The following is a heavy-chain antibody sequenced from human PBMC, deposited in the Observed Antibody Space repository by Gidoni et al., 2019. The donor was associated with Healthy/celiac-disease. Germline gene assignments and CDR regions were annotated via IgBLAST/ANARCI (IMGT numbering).Heavy chain of an antibody. Sequence: QLQLQESGPGLVKPSENLSLTCTVHGGPISSSSYYWGWIRQPPGKGLEWIGGIYYSGSTYYNPSLQGRCTISGDTSKNQFSLKLSSVTAADTAVYYCATRVGGFDPWGQGTLVTVSS. J-gene: IGHJ5*02. D-gene: IGHD2-2*01. CDR2: IYYSGST. V-gene: IGHV4-39*01. CDR3: ATRVGGFDP. CDR1: GGPISSSSYY.